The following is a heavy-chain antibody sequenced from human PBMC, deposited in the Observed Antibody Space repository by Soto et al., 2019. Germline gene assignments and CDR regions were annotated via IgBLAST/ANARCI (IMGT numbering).Heavy chain of an antibody. J-gene: IGHJ4*02. D-gene: IGHD2-8*01. Sequence: QVQLQESGPGLVKPSETLSLTCTVSGGSISSYYWSWIRQPPGKGLEWIGYIYYSGSTNYNPSLKSRVTISVHTSKNQFSLKLSAVTAADTAVYYCARGINGDYWGQGNLVTVSS. CDR3: ARGINGDY. CDR1: GGSISSYY. CDR2: IYYSGST. V-gene: IGHV4-59*01.